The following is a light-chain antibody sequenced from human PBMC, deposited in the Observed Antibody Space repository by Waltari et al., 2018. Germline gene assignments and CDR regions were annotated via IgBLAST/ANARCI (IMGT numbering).Light chain of an antibody. CDR1: SSDVGGFNY. CDR2: DAI. Sequence: QSALTQPDSVSGSPGQSITIPCTGTSSDVGGFNYGSWYQQYPGKAPKVIIYDAINRPSGVSNRFSGSKSGNSASLTISGLQAEDEADYYCGSFISSTTGIFGGGTRLTVL. V-gene: IGLV2-14*03. CDR3: GSFISSTTGI. J-gene: IGLJ2*01.